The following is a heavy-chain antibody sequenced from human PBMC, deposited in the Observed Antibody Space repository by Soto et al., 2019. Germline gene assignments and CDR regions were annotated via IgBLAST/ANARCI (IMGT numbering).Heavy chain of an antibody. Sequence: ASVKVSCKASGYTFTGYYMHWVRQAPGQGLEWMGWINPNSGGTNYAQKFQGWVTMTRDTSISTAYMELSRLRSDDTAVYYCARAVVVTANYYYGMAVWGQGTTVTVSS. V-gene: IGHV1-2*04. CDR2: INPNSGGT. J-gene: IGHJ6*02. CDR1: GYTFTGYY. CDR3: ARAVVVTANYYYGMAV. D-gene: IGHD2-21*02.